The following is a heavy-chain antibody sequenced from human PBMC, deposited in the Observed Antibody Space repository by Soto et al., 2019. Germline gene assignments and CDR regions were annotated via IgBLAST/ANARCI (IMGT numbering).Heavy chain of an antibody. CDR2: IVVGSGNT. CDR3: AAGDVLLWFGASFFDS. J-gene: IGHJ3*02. V-gene: IGHV1-58*01. D-gene: IGHD3-10*01. CDR1: GFTFTSSA. Sequence: SVKVSCKASGFTFTSSAVQWVRQARGQRLEWIGWIVVGSGNTNYAQKFQERVTITRDMSTSTAYMELSSLRSEDTAVYYCAAGDVLLWFGASFFDSWGQGKMVTVSS.